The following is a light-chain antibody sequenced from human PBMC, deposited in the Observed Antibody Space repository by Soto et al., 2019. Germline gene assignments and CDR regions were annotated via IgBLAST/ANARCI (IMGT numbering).Light chain of an antibody. V-gene: IGKV3-15*01. CDR3: QQYHNWPIT. J-gene: IGKJ5*01. CDR2: DAS. Sequence: EIVLTQSPATLSLSPGERATLSCRASQSLSSNFLAWHQQKPGQAPRILMYDASTRATGISARFSGSGSGTEFTLTISSLQSEDFAVYYCQQYHNWPITFGQGTRLEIK. CDR1: QSLSSN.